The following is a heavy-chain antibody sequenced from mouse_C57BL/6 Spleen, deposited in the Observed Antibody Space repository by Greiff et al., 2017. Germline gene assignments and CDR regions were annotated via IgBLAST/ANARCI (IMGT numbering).Heavy chain of an antibody. CDR2: IYPGDGDT. Sequence: QVQLKESGPELVKPGASVKISCKASGYAFSSSWMNWVKQRPGKGLEWIGRIYPGDGDTNYNGKFKGKATLTADNSSSTAYMQLSSLTSEDSAVYFCARGVTTDYWGQGTTLTVSS. CDR1: GYAFSSSW. CDR3: ARGVTTDY. V-gene: IGHV1-82*01. J-gene: IGHJ2*01. D-gene: IGHD2-3*01.